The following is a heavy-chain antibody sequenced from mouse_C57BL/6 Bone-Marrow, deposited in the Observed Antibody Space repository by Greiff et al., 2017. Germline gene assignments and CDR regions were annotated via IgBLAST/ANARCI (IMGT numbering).Heavy chain of an antibody. V-gene: IGHV14-2*01. CDR1: GFNLKDYY. CDR2: IAPEDGET. CDR3: DRGDGTTGRAMDD. J-gene: IGHJ4*01. D-gene: IGHD4-1*01. Sequence: VQLPQSGAELVQPGASVKLSCTASGFNLKDYYMHWVKQRTEPGLEWIGRIAPEDGETKSAPTFQGKATITTDTSSNKAYLQLSRVTAEDTAVYDGDRGDGTTGRAMDDWGQGTSVTVSS.